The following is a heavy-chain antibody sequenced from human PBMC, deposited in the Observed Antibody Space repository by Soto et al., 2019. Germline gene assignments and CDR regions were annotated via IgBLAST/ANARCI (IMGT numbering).Heavy chain of an antibody. CDR3: ARGVAGYWYFDL. V-gene: IGHV3-48*01. Sequence: GSLRLSCAASGFTFSSYTMNWVRQAPGKGLEWVSYISRSSSTIYYADSVKGRFTISRDNAKNSLYLQMNSLRAEDTAVYYCARGVAGYWYFDLWGRGTLVTVSS. CDR1: GFTFSSYT. CDR2: ISRSSSTI. J-gene: IGHJ2*01. D-gene: IGHD2-15*01.